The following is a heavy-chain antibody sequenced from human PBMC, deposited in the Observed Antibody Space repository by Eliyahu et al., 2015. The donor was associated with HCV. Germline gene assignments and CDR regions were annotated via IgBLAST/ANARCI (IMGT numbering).Heavy chain of an antibody. CDR1: GYTFXTYA. V-gene: IGHV1-3*01. J-gene: IGHJ6*03. CDR3: ARGLWLGDLTGRDCYYMDV. Sequence: QVQLVQSGAEVKKPGASVKISCKASGYTFXTYAMHWVRQAPGQRPEWMGWINVANGGTRASQKFQDRLTVTADTSASTVYMELKSLRSDDTAVYYCARGLWLGDLTGRDCYYMDVWGKGATVTVSS. D-gene: IGHD3-10*01. CDR2: INVANGGT.